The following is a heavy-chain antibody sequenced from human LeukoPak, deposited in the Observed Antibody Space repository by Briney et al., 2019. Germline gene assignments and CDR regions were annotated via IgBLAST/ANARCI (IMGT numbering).Heavy chain of an antibody. CDR2: IYYSGST. Sequence: SETLSLTCTVSGGSISSYYWSWIRQPPGKGLEWIGYIYYSGSTNYNPSLKSRVTISVDTSKNQFSLKLSSVTAADTAVYYCARGRSGYYYRSNWGSDYYYYMDVWGKGTTVTVSS. CDR1: GGSISSYY. J-gene: IGHJ6*03. V-gene: IGHV4-59*01. CDR3: ARGRSGYYYRSNWGSDYYYYMDV. D-gene: IGHD3-22*01.